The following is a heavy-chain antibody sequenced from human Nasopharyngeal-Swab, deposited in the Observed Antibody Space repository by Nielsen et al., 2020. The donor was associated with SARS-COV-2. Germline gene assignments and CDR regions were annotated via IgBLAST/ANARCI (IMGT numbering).Heavy chain of an antibody. CDR1: GGSISSSSYY. CDR3: ARGTNYDFWSNYAHYYFDY. Sequence: SETLSLTCTVSGGSISSSSYYWAWIRQPPGKGLERIGTIYYSGSTYYNPSLKSRLTLSVDTSTNQFSLKLSSLTAADTAVYYCARGTNYDFWSNYAHYYFDYWGQGALVTVSS. D-gene: IGHD3-3*01. V-gene: IGHV4-39*07. CDR2: IYYSGST. J-gene: IGHJ4*02.